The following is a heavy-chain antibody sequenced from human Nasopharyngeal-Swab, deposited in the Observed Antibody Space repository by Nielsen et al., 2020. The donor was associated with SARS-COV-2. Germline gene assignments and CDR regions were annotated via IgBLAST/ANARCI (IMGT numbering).Heavy chain of an antibody. CDR3: ARERSKGGNWNDYDAFDI. CDR1: GFTFSSYA. Sequence: GGSLRLSCAASGFTFSSYAMHWIRQAPGKGLEWVSYISSSGSTIYYADSVKGRFTISRDNAKNSLYLQMNSLRAEDTAVYYCARERSKGGNWNDYDAFDIWGQGTMVTVSS. D-gene: IGHD1-1*01. V-gene: IGHV3-48*04. CDR2: ISSSGSTI. J-gene: IGHJ3*02.